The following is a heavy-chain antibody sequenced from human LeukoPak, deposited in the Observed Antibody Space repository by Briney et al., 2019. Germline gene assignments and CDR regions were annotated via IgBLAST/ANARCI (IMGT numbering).Heavy chain of an antibody. CDR3: TRDAFRGSYSSVFWFDP. V-gene: IGHV3-49*04. J-gene: IGHJ5*02. Sequence: GGSLRLSCTASGFTFGDYAMSWVRQAPGKGLEWVGFIRSKAYGGTTEYAASVKGRFTISRDDSKSIAYLQMNSLKTEDTAVYYCTRDAFRGSYSSVFWFDPWGQGTLVTVSS. D-gene: IGHD1-26*01. CDR1: GFTFGDYA. CDR2: IRSKAYGGTT.